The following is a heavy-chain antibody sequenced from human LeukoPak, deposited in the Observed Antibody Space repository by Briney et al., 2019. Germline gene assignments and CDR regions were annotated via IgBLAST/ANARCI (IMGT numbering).Heavy chain of an antibody. CDR3: AKTIRTYGDYHTLDY. J-gene: IGHJ4*02. Sequence: GGSLRLSCAASGFIFSNYAMHWVRQAPGKGLEWVAATSYDGNNKYDVDSVKGRFTISRDNSKNTLYLQMNSLRPEDSATYYCAKTIRTYGDYHTLDYWGQGTLVTVSS. CDR1: GFIFSNYA. CDR2: TSYDGNNK. D-gene: IGHD4-17*01. V-gene: IGHV3-30*04.